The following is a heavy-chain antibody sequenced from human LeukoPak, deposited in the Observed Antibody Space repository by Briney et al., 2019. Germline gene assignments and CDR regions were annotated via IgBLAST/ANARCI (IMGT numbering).Heavy chain of an antibody. CDR2: IYYSGST. CDR3: AREVYSSGWYDY. CDR1: GGSISGYY. V-gene: IGHV4-59*01. D-gene: IGHD6-19*01. Sequence: PSETLSLTCTVSGGSISGYYWSWIRQPPGKGLEWIGYIYYSGSTNYNPSLKSRVTISVDTSKNQFSLKLSSVTAADTAVYYCAREVYSSGWYDYWGQGTLVTVSS. J-gene: IGHJ4*02.